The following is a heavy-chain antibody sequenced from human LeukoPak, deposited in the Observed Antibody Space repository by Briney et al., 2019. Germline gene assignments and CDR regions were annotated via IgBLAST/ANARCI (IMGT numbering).Heavy chain of an antibody. CDR3: AKDSGSYHPEYFQH. CDR2: ISGSGGST. J-gene: IGHJ1*01. V-gene: IGHV3-23*01. D-gene: IGHD1-26*01. Sequence: PGGSLRLSRAASGFTFSSYAMSWVRQAPGKGLEWVSAISGSGGSTYYADSVKGRFTISRDNSKNTLYMQMNSLRAEDTAVYYCAKDSGSYHPEYFQHWGQGTLVTVSS. CDR1: GFTFSSYA.